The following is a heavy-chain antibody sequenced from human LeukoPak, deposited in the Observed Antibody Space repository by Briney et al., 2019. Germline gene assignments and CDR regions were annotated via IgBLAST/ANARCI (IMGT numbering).Heavy chain of an antibody. CDR3: ARTYCSSTNCYANYYYYYMGV. CDR1: GYTFTGYY. J-gene: IGHJ6*03. CDR2: INPNSGGT. V-gene: IGHV1-2*02. Sequence: ASVKVSCKASGYTFTGYYMHWVRQAPGQGLEWMGWINPNSGGTNYAQKFQGRVTMTRDTSISTAYMELSRLRSDDTAVYYCARTYCSSTNCYANYYYYYMGVWGKGTTVTVSS. D-gene: IGHD2-2*01.